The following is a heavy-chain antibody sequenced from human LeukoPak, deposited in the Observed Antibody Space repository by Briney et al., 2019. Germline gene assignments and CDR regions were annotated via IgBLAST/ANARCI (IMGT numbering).Heavy chain of an antibody. J-gene: IGHJ4*02. V-gene: IGHV4-34*01. CDR3: ARAMVRGVILTPFDY. CDR1: GGSFSGYY. D-gene: IGHD3-10*01. CDR2: INHSGST. Sequence: SETLSLTCAVYGGSFSGYYWSWIRQPPGKGLEWIGEINHSGSTNYNPSLKSRVTISVDTSKNQFSLKLSSVTAADTAVYYCARAMVRGVILTPFDYWGQGTLVTVSS.